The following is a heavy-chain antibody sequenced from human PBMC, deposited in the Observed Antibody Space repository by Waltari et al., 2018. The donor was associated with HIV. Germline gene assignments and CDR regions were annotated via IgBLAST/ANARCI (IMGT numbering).Heavy chain of an antibody. D-gene: IGHD5-18*01. Sequence: QVQLQESGPGLVKPSETLSLTCTVSGGPVSRGSYYWSWIRPPPGKGLEWIGYIYYSGSTNYNPSLKSRVTISVDTSQNQFSLKLSSVTAADTAVYYCARGPRSGYTYGWGQGTLVTVSS. CDR1: GGPVSRGSYY. J-gene: IGHJ4*02. CDR3: ARGPRSGYTYG. CDR2: IYYSGST. V-gene: IGHV4-61*01.